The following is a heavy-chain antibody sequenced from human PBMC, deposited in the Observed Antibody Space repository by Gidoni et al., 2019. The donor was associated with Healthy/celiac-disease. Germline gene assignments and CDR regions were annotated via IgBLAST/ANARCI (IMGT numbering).Heavy chain of an antibody. V-gene: IGHV1-58*01. CDR3: AADQHSGSVTGAFDI. Sequence: QMPLVQSGPEVKKPWTSVKVSFQASVFTFTSSAVQWVRQARGQRLEWIGWIVVGSGNTNYEQKFQERVTITRDMYTSTAYMELSSRRSEDTAVYYCAADQHSGSVTGAFDIWGQGTMVTVSS. J-gene: IGHJ3*02. CDR1: VFTFTSSA. D-gene: IGHD1-26*01. CDR2: IVVGSGNT.